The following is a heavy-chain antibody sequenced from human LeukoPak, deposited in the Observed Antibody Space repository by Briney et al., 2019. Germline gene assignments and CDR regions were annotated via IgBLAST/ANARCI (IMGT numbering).Heavy chain of an antibody. CDR1: GGSISSGSYY. V-gene: IGHV4-61*02. Sequence: PSQTLSLTCTVSGGSISSGSYYWSWIRQPAGKGLEWIGRIYTSGSTNYNPSLKSRVTISVDTSKNQFSLKLSSVTAADTAVYYCARGNILTGYYSNDYWGQGTLVTVSS. CDR2: IYTSGST. J-gene: IGHJ4*02. CDR3: ARGNILTGYYSNDY. D-gene: IGHD3-9*01.